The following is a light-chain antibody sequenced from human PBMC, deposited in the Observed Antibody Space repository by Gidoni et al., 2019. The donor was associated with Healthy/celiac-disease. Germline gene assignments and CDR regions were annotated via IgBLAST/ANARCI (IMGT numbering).Light chain of an antibody. J-gene: IGLJ1*01. V-gene: IGLV1-40*01. Sequence: QSVLTQPPSVSAAPGQRVIISCTGSSSNIGAGYDVHWYQQRPGTAPKLLIYGNSNRPSGVPNRFSGSKSGTSASLAITGLQAEDEADYYCQSYDSSLSVYVFGTGTKVTVL. CDR2: GNS. CDR3: QSYDSSLSVYV. CDR1: SSNIGAGYD.